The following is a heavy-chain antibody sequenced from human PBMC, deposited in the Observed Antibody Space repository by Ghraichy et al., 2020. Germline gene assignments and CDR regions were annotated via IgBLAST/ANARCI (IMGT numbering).Heavy chain of an antibody. CDR1: GGSISSSGHS. CDR2: IYHSGST. J-gene: IGHJ6*02. D-gene: IGHD2-21*02. CDR3: ARVDCGGDCGHYYYYYGMDV. Sequence: SETPSLTCAVSGGSISSSGHSWSWIRQPPGKGLEWIANIYHSGSTYYNPSLESRVSISVDRSKNQFSLKLSSVTAADTAVYYCARVDCGGDCGHYYYYYGMDVWGQGTTVTVSS. V-gene: IGHV4-30-2*01.